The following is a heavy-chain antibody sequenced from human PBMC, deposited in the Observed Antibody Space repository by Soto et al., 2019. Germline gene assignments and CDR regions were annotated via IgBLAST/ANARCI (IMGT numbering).Heavy chain of an antibody. CDR2: TTGGGGST. CDR3: AKVWQWLVLNAFDI. Sequence: GGSLRLSCAASGFTFSSYAMRWVRQAPGKGLEGVAATTGGGGSTYYADSVKGRFTISRDNSKNTLYLQMNSLRADDTAVYYCAKVWQWLVLNAFDIWGQGTMVTVS. J-gene: IGHJ3*02. V-gene: IGHV3-23*01. D-gene: IGHD6-19*01. CDR1: GFTFSSYA.